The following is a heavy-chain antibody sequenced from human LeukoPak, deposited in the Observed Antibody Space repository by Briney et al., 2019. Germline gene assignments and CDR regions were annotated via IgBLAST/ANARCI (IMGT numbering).Heavy chain of an antibody. D-gene: IGHD1-26*01. V-gene: IGHV3-74*01. J-gene: IGHJ4*02. Sequence: GGSLRLSCAASGFTFSSSWIHWVRRAPGRGLVWVSRINKGGSVIDYAESVKGRFSISRDNAKNTLYLQMNSLRVEDTAIYYCVKVRGRARVGYFDYWGQGALVTVSS. CDR2: INKGGSVI. CDR1: GFTFSSSW. CDR3: VKVRGRARVGYFDY.